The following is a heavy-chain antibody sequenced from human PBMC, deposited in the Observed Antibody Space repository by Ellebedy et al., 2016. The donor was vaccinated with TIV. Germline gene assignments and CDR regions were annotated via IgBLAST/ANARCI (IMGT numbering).Heavy chain of an antibody. CDR2: FHPEDGEA. Sequence: AASVKVSCKVSGFTLTEISMHWVRQAPGKGLEWMGGFHPEDGEAIYAQRFEGRLIMTEDTSTDSAYMELSSMRSDDTAVYFCATVLQTAYYNWFDAWGQGTLVTVSS. CDR3: ATVLQTAYYNWFDA. CDR1: GFTLTEIS. V-gene: IGHV1-24*01. D-gene: IGHD3-9*01. J-gene: IGHJ5*02.